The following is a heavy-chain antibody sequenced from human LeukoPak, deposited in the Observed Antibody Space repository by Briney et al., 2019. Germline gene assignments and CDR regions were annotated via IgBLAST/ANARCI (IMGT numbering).Heavy chain of an antibody. Sequence: GGSLRLSCAASGLSITSYSMNWVRQAPGKGLEWVSHISSSSTTIDYADSVKGRFTISRDNAKNSLYLQMNSLRDEDTAVYYCARLTVVTATRSLDYWGQGTLVTVSS. V-gene: IGHV3-48*02. CDR2: ISSSSTTI. CDR1: GLSITSYS. CDR3: ARLTVVTATRSLDY. D-gene: IGHD2-21*02. J-gene: IGHJ4*02.